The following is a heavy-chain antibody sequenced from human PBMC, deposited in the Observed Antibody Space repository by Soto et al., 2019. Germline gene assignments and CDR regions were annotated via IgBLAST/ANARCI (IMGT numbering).Heavy chain of an antibody. Sequence: QVQLVESGGGVVQPGRSLRLSCAASGFTFSSYGMHWVRQAPGKGLEWVAVISYDGSNKYYADSVKGRFTISRDNSKNARYLQMNSLRAEDTAVYYCEKDWSVRNDLDYYCGMDVWGQGTTVTVSS. V-gene: IGHV3-30*18. CDR1: GFTFSSYG. J-gene: IGHJ6*02. CDR2: ISYDGSNK. CDR3: EKDWSVRNDLDYYCGMDV. D-gene: IGHD1-1*01.